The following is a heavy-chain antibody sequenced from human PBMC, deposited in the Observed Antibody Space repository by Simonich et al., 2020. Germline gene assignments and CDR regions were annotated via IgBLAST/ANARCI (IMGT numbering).Heavy chain of an antibody. CDR1: GYTFTGDY. CDR2: INPNSVGT. Sequence: QVQLVQSGAEVKKPGASVKVSCKASGYTFTGDYMHWVRQAPGQGLEWRGWINPNSVGTNYAQKFKGRVTITRDTEISTAYMELSRLRSDDTAVYYCARGGLGHWYFDLWGRGTLVTVSS. CDR3: ARGGLGHWYFDL. V-gene: IGHV1-2*02. D-gene: IGHD6-25*01. J-gene: IGHJ2*01.